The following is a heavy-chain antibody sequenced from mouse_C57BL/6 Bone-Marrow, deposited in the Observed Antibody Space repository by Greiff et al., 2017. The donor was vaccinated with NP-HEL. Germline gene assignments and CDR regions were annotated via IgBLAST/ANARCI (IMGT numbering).Heavy chain of an antibody. V-gene: IGHV1-82*01. J-gene: IGHJ2*01. D-gene: IGHD3-1*01. Sequence: VQLQESGPELVKPGASVKISCKASGYAFSSSWMNWVKQRPGQGLEWIGRIYPGDGDTNYNGKFKGKATLTADKSSSTSYMQLSSLTSEDSAVYFCARSGPDYWGQGTTLTVSS. CDR3: ARSGPDY. CDR1: GYAFSSSW. CDR2: IYPGDGDT.